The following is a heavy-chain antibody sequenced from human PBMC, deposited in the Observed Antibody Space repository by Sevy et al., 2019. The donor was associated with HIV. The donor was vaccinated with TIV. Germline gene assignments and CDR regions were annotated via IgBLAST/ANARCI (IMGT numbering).Heavy chain of an antibody. CDR2: IYYSGST. D-gene: IGHD3-22*01. CDR1: GGSISSSSYY. J-gene: IGHJ3*02. Sequence: SETQSLTCTVSGGSISSSSYYWGWIRQPPGKGLEWIGSIYYSGSTYYNPSLKSRVTISVDTSKNQFSLKLSSVTAADTAVYYCARTYDSSVIDAFDIWGQGTMVTVSS. CDR3: ARTYDSSVIDAFDI. V-gene: IGHV4-39*01.